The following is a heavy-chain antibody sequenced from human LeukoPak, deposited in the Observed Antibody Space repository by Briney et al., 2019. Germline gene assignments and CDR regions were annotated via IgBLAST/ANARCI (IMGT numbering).Heavy chain of an antibody. V-gene: IGHV3-48*04. D-gene: IGHD2-2*01. J-gene: IGHJ6*03. CDR3: ARPSIYYYMDV. Sequence: GGSLRLSCAASGFTFSSYSMNWVRQAPGKGLEWVSYISTSSSTIYYADSVKGRFTIPRDNAKNSLYLQMNSLRAEDTAVYYCARPSIYYYMDVWGKGTTVTVSS. CDR2: ISTSSSTI. CDR1: GFTFSSYS.